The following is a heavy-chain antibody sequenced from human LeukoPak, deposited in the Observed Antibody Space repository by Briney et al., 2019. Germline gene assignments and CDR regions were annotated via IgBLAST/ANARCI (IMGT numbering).Heavy chain of an antibody. CDR1: GFTFSTHW. D-gene: IGHD5-12*01. CDR2: INQDGSEK. J-gene: IGHJ5*02. Sequence: GGSLRLSCAASGFTFSTHWMSWVRQAPGKGLEWMAKINQDGSEKSYVESVQGRFTISRDNAKNSLWLQMNSLRGDDTAVYYCASGFRGYADWFDPWGQGTLVTVSS. CDR3: ASGFRGYADWFDP. V-gene: IGHV3-7*02.